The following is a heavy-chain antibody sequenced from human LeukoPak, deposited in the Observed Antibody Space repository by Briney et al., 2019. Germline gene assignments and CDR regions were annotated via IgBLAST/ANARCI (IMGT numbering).Heavy chain of an antibody. V-gene: IGHV4-34*01. Sequence: SETLSLTCAVYGGSFSGYYWSWIRQPPGKGLEWIGEINHSGSTNYNPSLKSRVTISVDTSKNQFSLKLSSVTAADTAVYYCARHDLPPILRLGELSLPYYYYGMDVWGQGTTVTVSS. CDR2: INHSGST. CDR3: ARHDLPPILRLGELSLPYYYYGMDV. D-gene: IGHD3-16*02. CDR1: GGSFSGYY. J-gene: IGHJ6*02.